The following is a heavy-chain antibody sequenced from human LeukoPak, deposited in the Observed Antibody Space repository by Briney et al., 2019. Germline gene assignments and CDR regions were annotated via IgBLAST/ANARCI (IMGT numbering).Heavy chain of an antibody. V-gene: IGHV4-4*07. J-gene: IGHJ6*03. Sequence: SETLSLTCTVSGGSISSYYWSWIRQPAGKGLEWIGRIYTSGSTNYNPSLKSRVTISVDTSKNQFSLKLSSVTAADTAVYYCARDMVRGVGYHYYYMDVWGKGTTVTISS. CDR3: ARDMVRGVGYHYYYMDV. CDR2: IYTSGST. D-gene: IGHD3-10*01. CDR1: GGSISSYY.